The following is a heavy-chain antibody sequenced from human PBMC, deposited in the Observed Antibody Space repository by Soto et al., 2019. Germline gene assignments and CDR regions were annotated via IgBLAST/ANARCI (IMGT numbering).Heavy chain of an antibody. V-gene: IGHV1-69*12. CDR3: ARSGGLDRDFNY. J-gene: IGHJ4*02. CDR2: IIPMFDTP. D-gene: IGHD2-15*01. CDR1: GGTFSSDS. Sequence: QAQLVQSGAEVKKPGSSVKVSCKASGGTFSSDSFSWVRQAPGQGLEWMGGIIPMFDTPIYAQKFQDRVTITADESTSTAYMQLSSLRSGDTAVYYCARSGGLDRDFNYWGQGSLVTVSS.